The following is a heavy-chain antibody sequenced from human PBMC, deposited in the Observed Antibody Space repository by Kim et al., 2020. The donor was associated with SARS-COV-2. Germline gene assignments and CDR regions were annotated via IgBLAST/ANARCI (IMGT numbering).Heavy chain of an antibody. Sequence: ASVKVSCKASGYTFSSYAINWVRQAPGQGLEWMGWINTNTRNPTYAQGFIGRFVFSLDTSVSTAYLQITGLKAEDTAVYYCARPTDPSHIVLDYWGQGTLVTVSS. V-gene: IGHV7-4-1*02. CDR1: GYTFSSYA. J-gene: IGHJ4*02. CDR3: ARPTDPSHIVLDY. D-gene: IGHD2-21*01. CDR2: INTNTRNP.